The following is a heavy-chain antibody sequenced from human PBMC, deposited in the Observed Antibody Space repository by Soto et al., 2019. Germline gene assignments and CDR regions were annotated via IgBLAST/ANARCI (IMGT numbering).Heavy chain of an antibody. CDR1: GGTFSSYA. Sequence: ASVKVSCKASGGTFSSYAISWVRQAPGQGLEWMGGIIPIFGTANYAQKFQGRVTITADESTSTAYMELSSLRSEDTAVYYCAVRTYCGGDCYPPYYYGMDVWGKGTTVTV. V-gene: IGHV1-69*13. CDR3: AVRTYCGGDCYPPYYYGMDV. D-gene: IGHD2-21*02. CDR2: IIPIFGTA. J-gene: IGHJ6*04.